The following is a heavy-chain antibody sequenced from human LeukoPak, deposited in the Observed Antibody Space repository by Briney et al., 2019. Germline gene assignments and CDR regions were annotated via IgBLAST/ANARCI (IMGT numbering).Heavy chain of an antibody. J-gene: IGHJ4*02. CDR2: INPNRGGT. CDR3: ARGTIAVAGTGFDY. CDR1: GYTFTGYY. V-gene: IGHV1-2*06. D-gene: IGHD6-19*01. Sequence: GASVKVSCKASGYTFTGYYMHWVRQAPGQGLEWMGRINPNRGGTNYAQKFQGRVTMTRDTSISTAYMELSRLRSDDTAVYYCARGTIAVAGTGFDYWGQGTLVTVSS.